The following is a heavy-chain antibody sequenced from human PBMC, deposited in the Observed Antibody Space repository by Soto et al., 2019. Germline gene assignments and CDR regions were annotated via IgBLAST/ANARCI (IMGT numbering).Heavy chain of an antibody. CDR2: ISGSGRSR. CDR3: AKDGNWLDVYYDV. D-gene: IGHD3-16*01. J-gene: IGHJ4*02. Sequence: EMQLLESGGGLVQSGGSLRLSCEVSGSTSNRYAMNWVRQAPGRGLEWVSGISGSGRSRYHADSVKGRFTISRDNSKNTLYLHMTNLRAEDTAVYYCAKDGNWLDVYYDVWGQGTPVTVSS. V-gene: IGHV3-23*01. CDR1: GSTSNRYA.